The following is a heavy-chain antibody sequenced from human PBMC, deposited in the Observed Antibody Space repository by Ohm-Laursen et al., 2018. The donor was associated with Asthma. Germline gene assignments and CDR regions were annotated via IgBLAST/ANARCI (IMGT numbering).Heavy chain of an antibody. CDR3: ARLAIAAAGRYYYYGMDV. V-gene: IGHV5-10-1*01. D-gene: IGHD6-13*01. CDR1: GYSFTSYW. Sequence: GESLKISCKGSGYSFTSYWISWVRQMPGKGLAWMGRIDPSDSYTNYSPSFQGHVTISADKSISTAYLQWSSLKASDTAMYYCARLAIAAAGRYYYYGMDVWGQGTTVTVSS. J-gene: IGHJ6*02. CDR2: IDPSDSYT.